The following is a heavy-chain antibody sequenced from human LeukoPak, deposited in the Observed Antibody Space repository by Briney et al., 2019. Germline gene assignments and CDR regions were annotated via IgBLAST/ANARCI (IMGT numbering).Heavy chain of an antibody. V-gene: IGHV3-30*02. CDR3: AKDALVPAASNWFDP. CDR2: ISNDASNK. CDR1: GFTXSXXX. D-gene: IGHD2-2*01. J-gene: IGHJ5*02. Sequence: GFTXSXXXXHWVXXAPGXXXXWXAFISNDASNKYYADSGKGRFTISRDNTKNKMYMKMNRQRGGDTAVYYCAKDALVPAASNWFDPWGQGTLVTVSS.